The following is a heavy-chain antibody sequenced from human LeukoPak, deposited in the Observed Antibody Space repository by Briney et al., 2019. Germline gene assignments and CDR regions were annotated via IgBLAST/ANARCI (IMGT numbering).Heavy chain of an antibody. CDR2: ISRSGSTR. J-gene: IGHJ3*02. V-gene: IGHV3-48*03. CDR3: ARVATMVRVPLDALDI. CDR1: GFTFSACE. Sequence: GGSLRLSCAISGFTFSACELTWVRQAPGKGLEWVSYISRSGSTRYYADSVKGRFTISRDNAKNSLYLQMNSLRAEDTAVYYCARVATMVRVPLDALDICGQGTMVSVSS. D-gene: IGHD3-10*01.